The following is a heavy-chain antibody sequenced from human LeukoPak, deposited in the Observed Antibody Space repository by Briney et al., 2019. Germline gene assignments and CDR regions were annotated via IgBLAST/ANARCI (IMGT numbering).Heavy chain of an antibody. CDR2: INHSGST. Sequence: PSETLSLTCAVSGGSISSGGYSWSWIRQPPGKGLEWIGEINHSGSTNYNPSLKSRVTISVDTSKNQFSLQLSSVTAADTAVYYCARARLGELRAIDYWGQGTLVTVSS. CDR1: GGSISSGGYS. V-gene: IGHV4-34*01. J-gene: IGHJ4*02. D-gene: IGHD3-16*01. CDR3: ARARLGELRAIDY.